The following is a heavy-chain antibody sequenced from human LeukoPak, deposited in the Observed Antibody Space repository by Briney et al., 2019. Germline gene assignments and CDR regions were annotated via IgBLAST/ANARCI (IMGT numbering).Heavy chain of an antibody. CDR3: ASAPSSSYSSSWYSGVYFDY. Sequence: SEALSLTCAVYGGSFSGYYWSWIRQPPGKGLEWIGEINHSGSTNYNPSLKSRVTISVDTSKNQFSLKLSSVTAADTAVYYCASAPSSSYSSSWYSGVYFDYWGQGTLVTVSS. CDR2: INHSGST. D-gene: IGHD6-13*01. CDR1: GGSFSGYY. J-gene: IGHJ4*02. V-gene: IGHV4-34*01.